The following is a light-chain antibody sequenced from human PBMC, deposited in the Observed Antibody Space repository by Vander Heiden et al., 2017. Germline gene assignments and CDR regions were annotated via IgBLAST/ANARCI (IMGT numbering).Light chain of an antibody. CDR2: GNN. V-gene: IGLV1-40*01. CDR1: SSNIGAGDA. J-gene: IGLJ1*01. Sequence: QSVLTQPPSVSGAPGQRVIISCTGSSSNIGAGDAVNWYQQLPGTAPKLLIYGNNNRPSGVPDRFSGSKSGTSASLAITGLQAEDEADYYCQSYDNSLSGYVFGTGTKVTVL. CDR3: QSYDNSLSGYV.